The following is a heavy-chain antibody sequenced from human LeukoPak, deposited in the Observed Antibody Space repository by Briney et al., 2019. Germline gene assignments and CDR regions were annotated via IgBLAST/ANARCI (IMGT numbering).Heavy chain of an antibody. CDR2: IIPIFGTA. J-gene: IGHJ4*02. CDR1: GGTFSSYA. D-gene: IGHD6-13*01. CDR3: ATYPTGAAAGRIPPRLFDY. V-gene: IGHV1-69*05. Sequence: SVKVSCKASGGTFSSYAISWVRQAPGQGLEWMGGIIPIFGTANYAQKFQGRVTITTGESTSTAYMELSSLRSEDTAVYYCATYPTGAAAGRIPPRLFDYWGQGTLVTVSS.